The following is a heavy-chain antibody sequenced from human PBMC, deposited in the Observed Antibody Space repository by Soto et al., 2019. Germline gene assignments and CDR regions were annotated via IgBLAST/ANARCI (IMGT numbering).Heavy chain of an antibody. CDR1: GFTFSSYW. CDR2: INTDGSST. J-gene: IGHJ4*02. D-gene: IGHD2-15*01. Sequence: GGSLRLSCGASGFTFSSYWMHWVRQVPGKGLVWVSHINTDGSSTSYADSVRGRFTISRDNAENTLYLQMNSLRDEDTAVYHCVKGGRGGGSWYYFDYWGQGTPVTVS. V-gene: IGHV3-74*01. CDR3: VKGGRGGGSWYYFDY.